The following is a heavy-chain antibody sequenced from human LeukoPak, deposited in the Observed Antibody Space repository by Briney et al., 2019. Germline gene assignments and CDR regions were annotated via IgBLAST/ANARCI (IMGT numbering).Heavy chain of an antibody. D-gene: IGHD2-21*02. Sequence: PGGSLRLSCAASGFTFSSYGMHWVRQAPGKGLEWVAVIWYDGSNKYYADSVKGRFTISRDNSNNKLYLQMDSLRGGDAAVYYCAKEDGDSKYYFDYWGQGTLVTVSS. CDR2: IWYDGSNK. J-gene: IGHJ4*02. CDR3: AKEDGDSKYYFDY. CDR1: GFTFSSYG. V-gene: IGHV3-33*06.